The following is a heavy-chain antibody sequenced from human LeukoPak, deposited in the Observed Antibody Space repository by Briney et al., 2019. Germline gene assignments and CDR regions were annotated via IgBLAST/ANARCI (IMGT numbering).Heavy chain of an antibody. Sequence: ASVKVSCKASGYTLRSYGITWVRQAPGQGLEWMGWISAYNGNTKYPQKLQGRVTMTTDTSTSTAYMELRSLRADDTAVYYCARISDSSGYYPVDAFDIWGQGTMVTVSS. V-gene: IGHV1-18*01. CDR3: ARISDSSGYYPVDAFDI. J-gene: IGHJ3*02. CDR2: ISAYNGNT. CDR1: GYTLRSYG. D-gene: IGHD3-22*01.